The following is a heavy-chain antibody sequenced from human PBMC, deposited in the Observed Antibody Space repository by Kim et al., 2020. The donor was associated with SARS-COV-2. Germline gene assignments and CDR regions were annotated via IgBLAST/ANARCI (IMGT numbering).Heavy chain of an antibody. V-gene: IGHV3-9*01. D-gene: IGHD3-10*01. CDR1: GFTFDDYA. CDR2: ISWNSGTI. J-gene: IGHJ6*02. CDR3: ATSNITMFHGVLYGMDV. Sequence: GGSLRLSCAASGFTFDDYAMHWVRQAPGKGLEWVSCISWNSGTICYADSVKGRFTISRDNAKNSLYLQMNSLRTEDTALYYCATSNITMFHGVLYGMDVWGQGSPVTVSS.